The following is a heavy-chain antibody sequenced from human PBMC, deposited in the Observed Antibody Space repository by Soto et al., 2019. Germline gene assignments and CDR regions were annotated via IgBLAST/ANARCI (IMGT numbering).Heavy chain of an antibody. D-gene: IGHD1-26*01. Sequence: QVQLVESGGGVVQPGRSLRLSCAASGFTFSSYAMHWVRQAPGKGLEWVAVISYDGSNKYYADSVKGRFTISRDNSKNTLYLQMNSLRAEDTAVYYCARGSGIVGATDYYYGMDVWGQGTTVTVSS. J-gene: IGHJ6*02. CDR3: ARGSGIVGATDYYYGMDV. CDR2: ISYDGSNK. CDR1: GFTFSSYA. V-gene: IGHV3-30-3*01.